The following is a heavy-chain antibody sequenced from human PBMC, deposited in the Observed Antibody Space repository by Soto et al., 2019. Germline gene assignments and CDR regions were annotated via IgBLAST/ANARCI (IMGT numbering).Heavy chain of an antibody. D-gene: IGHD3-3*01. CDR3: AGDPHEFWNSYFCGP. Sequence: ASVKVSCKASGYPFDTYGINWVRQAPGQRPEWMGWISAYNGQTDYAQNFQGRVTMATDTSTNTAYMELRNLRSDDTAVYYCAGDPHEFWNSYFCGPWGPGTLVTVSS. J-gene: IGHJ5*02. CDR2: ISAYNGQT. CDR1: GYPFDTYG. V-gene: IGHV1-18*01.